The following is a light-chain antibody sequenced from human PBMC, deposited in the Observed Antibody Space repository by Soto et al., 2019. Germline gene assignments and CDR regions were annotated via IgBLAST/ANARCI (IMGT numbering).Light chain of an antibody. V-gene: IGLV8-61*01. CDR3: MLYMGGGLVV. Sequence: QTVVTQEPSFSVSPGGTVTLTCGLTSGSVSTTYCPSWYQQTPGQAPRTLIYSTNIRSSRVPDRFSGSILGNKAALTITGSQADDESDYHCMLYMGGGLVVFGGGTKLTVL. J-gene: IGLJ3*02. CDR2: STN. CDR1: SGSVSTTYC.